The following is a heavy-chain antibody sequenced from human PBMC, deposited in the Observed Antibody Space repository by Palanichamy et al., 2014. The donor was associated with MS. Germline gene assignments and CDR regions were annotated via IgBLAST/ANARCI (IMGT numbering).Heavy chain of an antibody. CDR2: VYYSGST. CDR3: ARVGVSMNH. CDR1: GYSIDTSSFY. V-gene: IGHV4-39*01. Sequence: QLRLQESGPVLVKPSETLSLTCNVSGYSIDTSSFYWSWIRQSPGKGPEWIGNVYYSGSTSYNPSLKSRVTTAIDTSKNQFSLRLTSVTAADTAVYYCARVGVSMNHWGQGILVTVSS. J-gene: IGHJ4*02. D-gene: IGHD1-26*01.